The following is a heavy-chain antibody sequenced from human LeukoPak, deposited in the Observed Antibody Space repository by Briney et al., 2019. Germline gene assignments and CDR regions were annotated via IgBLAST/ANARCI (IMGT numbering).Heavy chain of an antibody. D-gene: IGHD2-2*01. V-gene: IGHV4-59*01. CDR2: IYYSGST. J-gene: IGHJ6*03. CDR1: GGSISSYY. Sequence: TSETLSLTCTVSGGSISSYYWSWIQQPPGKGLEWIGYIYYSGSTNYNPSLKSRVTISVDTSKNQFSLKLSSVTAADTAVYYCARGLLGYCSSTSCSSYYYYYMDVWGKGTTVTVSS. CDR3: ARGLLGYCSSTSCSSYYYYYMDV.